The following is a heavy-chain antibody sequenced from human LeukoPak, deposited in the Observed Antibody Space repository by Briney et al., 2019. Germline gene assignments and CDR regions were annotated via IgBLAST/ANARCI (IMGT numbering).Heavy chain of an antibody. D-gene: IGHD4-17*01. J-gene: IGHJ4*02. Sequence: SETLSLTCTVSGASISDSDFFWAWVRQPPGKGLEWIGNIYYSGTTYYNPSLKSRVSVSMDTSKKQFSLKLSSATAADTAIYYCARWKYVDYERTFDYWGQGTLVTVSS. CDR3: ARWKYVDYERTFDY. CDR1: GASISDSDFF. V-gene: IGHV4-39*07. CDR2: IYYSGTT.